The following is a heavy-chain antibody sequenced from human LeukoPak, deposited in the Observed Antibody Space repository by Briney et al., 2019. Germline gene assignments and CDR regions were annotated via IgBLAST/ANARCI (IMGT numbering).Heavy chain of an antibody. D-gene: IGHD6-13*01. V-gene: IGHV3-30*02. Sequence: GGSLRLSCAASGFTFSSYGMHWVRQAPGKGLEWVAFIRSDGSNKYYADSVKGRFTISRDNSKNTLYLQMNSLRAEDTAVYYCAKVLMSGVAAAGSFPLADYWGQGTLVTVSS. CDR3: AKVLMSGVAAAGSFPLADY. CDR1: GFTFSSYG. CDR2: IRSDGSNK. J-gene: IGHJ4*02.